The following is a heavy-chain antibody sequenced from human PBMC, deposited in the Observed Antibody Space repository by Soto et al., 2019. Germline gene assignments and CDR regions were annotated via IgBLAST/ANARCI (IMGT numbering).Heavy chain of an antibody. CDR1: GDSITTNSNY. CDR2: ISYSGTT. Sequence: QLQLQESGPGLVKPSETLSLTCTVSGDSITTNSNYWAWIRQPPGKGLEWVGSISYSGTTYYNPSLNSRVTISIDTAKNQFSLRLTSVTAADAAVYHCARRRTGGGFYWGQGALVTVSS. V-gene: IGHV4-39*01. D-gene: IGHD7-27*01. J-gene: IGHJ4*02. CDR3: ARRRTGGGFY.